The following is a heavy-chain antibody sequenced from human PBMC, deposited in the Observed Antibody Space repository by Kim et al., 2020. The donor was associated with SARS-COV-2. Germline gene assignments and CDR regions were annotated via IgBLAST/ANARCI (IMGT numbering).Heavy chain of an antibody. CDR2: ISNRDGST. CDR1: GFTLSSYD. Sequence: GGSLRLSCAASGFTLSSYDMSWVRQAPGKGLEWVSAISNRDGSTYYAGSVRGRFTISRDNSKNTLYLQMNSLRAEDTAVYYCVRRWQPVSDYWGQGALVSVSS. V-gene: IGHV3-23*01. D-gene: IGHD2-15*01. CDR3: VRRWQPVSDY. J-gene: IGHJ4*02.